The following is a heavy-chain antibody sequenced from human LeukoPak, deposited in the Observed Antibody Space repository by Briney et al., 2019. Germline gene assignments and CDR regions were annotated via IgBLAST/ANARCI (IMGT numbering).Heavy chain of an antibody. V-gene: IGHV3-74*01. Sequence: PGGSLRLSCAASGFTFSIYWVHWVRHAPGKGLVWVSSINSDGSSTSYADSVKGRFTISRDNAKNTLYLQMNTLRAKDTAVYYCASLDYWGQGTPVTVSS. CDR1: GFTFSIYW. J-gene: IGHJ4*02. CDR3: ASLDY. CDR2: INSDGSST.